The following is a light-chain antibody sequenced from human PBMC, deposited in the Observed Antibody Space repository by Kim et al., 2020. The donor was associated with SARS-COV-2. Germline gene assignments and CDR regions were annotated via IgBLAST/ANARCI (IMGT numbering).Light chain of an antibody. CDR3: QQYYRPPWT. CDR2: RTS. CDR1: QSVNNW. J-gene: IGKJ1*01. Sequence: DIQMTQSPSTVSASVGGRVTVTCRASQSVNNWLAWYQQKAGKAPKLLIYRTSNLGGGVPSRFSGSGSGTEFTLTISSLQPDDFATYYCQQYYRPPWTFGQGTKVDIK. V-gene: IGKV1-5*03.